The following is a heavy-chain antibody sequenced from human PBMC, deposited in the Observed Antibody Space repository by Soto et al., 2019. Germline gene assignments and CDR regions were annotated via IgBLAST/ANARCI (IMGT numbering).Heavy chain of an antibody. CDR2: IYYSGST. J-gene: IGHJ4*02. Sequence: QVQLQESGPGLVKPSETLSLTCTVSGGSISSYYWSWIRQPPGKGLEWIGYIYYSGSTNYNPSLKXPVTTXXDTSKNQFSLKLSSVTAADTAVYYCARQGSWSLDYWGQGTLVTVSS. CDR3: ARQGSWSLDY. CDR1: GGSISSYY. V-gene: IGHV4-59*08. D-gene: IGHD6-13*01.